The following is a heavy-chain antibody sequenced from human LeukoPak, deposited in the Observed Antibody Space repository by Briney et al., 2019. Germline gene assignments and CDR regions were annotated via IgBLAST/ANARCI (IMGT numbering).Heavy chain of an antibody. D-gene: IGHD3-10*01. CDR1: GLTFSSYA. V-gene: IGHV3-23*01. CDR3: AKAIGPYGSGSYYSDY. J-gene: IGHJ4*02. CDR2: ISGSGGST. Sequence: GGSLRLSCAASGLTFSSYAMSWVRQAPGKGLEWVSAISGSGGSTYYADSVKGRFTISRDNSKNTLYLQMNSLRAEDTAVYYCAKAIGPYGSGSYYSDYWGQGTLVTVSS.